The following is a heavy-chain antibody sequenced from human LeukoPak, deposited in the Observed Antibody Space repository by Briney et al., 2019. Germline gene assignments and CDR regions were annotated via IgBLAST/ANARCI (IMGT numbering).Heavy chain of an antibody. Sequence: GGSLRLSCAASGFTFSTYSMNWVRQAPGKGLEWVSYIDASRGTIYYADSVKGRFTISRDNAKNSLYLQMNSLRAEDTAVYYCAELGITMIGGVWGKGTTVTISS. CDR1: GFTFSTYS. CDR2: IDASRGTI. J-gene: IGHJ6*04. CDR3: AELGITMIGGV. V-gene: IGHV3-48*04. D-gene: IGHD3-10*02.